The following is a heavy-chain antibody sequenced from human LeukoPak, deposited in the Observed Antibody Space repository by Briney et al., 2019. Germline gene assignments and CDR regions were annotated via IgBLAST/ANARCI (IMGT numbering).Heavy chain of an antibody. V-gene: IGHV3-33*08. CDR3: ARDDYGDYYIDY. CDR1: GFTFSNAY. Sequence: GGSLRLSCAASGFTFSNAYMNWVRQAPGKGLEWMAVIWNDGSKKYYADSVKGRFTISRDNSKNTMYLQVNSLRAEDTAVYFCARDDYGDYYIDYWGQGTLVTVSS. CDR2: IWNDGSKK. D-gene: IGHD4-17*01. J-gene: IGHJ4*02.